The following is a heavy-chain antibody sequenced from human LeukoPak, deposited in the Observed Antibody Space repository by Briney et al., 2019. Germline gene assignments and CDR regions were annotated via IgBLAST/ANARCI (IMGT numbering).Heavy chain of an antibody. CDR3: SAGDVFDI. J-gene: IGHJ3*02. CDR1: GFSFRNYW. V-gene: IGHV3-7*01. Sequence: GGSLRLSCEVSGFSFRNYWMTWVRQAPGKGLEWVANINQDESVEQYADSVKGRFTITRDNGKNSLYLQMNSLRAEDMAVYYCSAGDVFDIWGQGTMVTVSS. CDR2: INQDESVE.